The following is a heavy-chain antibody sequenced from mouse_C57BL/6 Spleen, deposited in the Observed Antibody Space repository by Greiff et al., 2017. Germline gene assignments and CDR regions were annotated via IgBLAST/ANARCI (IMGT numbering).Heavy chain of an antibody. Sequence: EVKLVESGEGLVKPGGSLKLSCAASGFTFSSYAMSWVRQTPEKRLEWVAYISSGGTYIYYADTVKGRFTISRDNARNTLYLQMSSLKSEDTDMYYCTRAVYDGYYFDYWGQGTTLTVSS. D-gene: IGHD2-3*01. CDR1: GFTFSSYA. J-gene: IGHJ2*01. V-gene: IGHV5-9-1*02. CDR2: ISSGGTYI. CDR3: TRAVYDGYYFDY.